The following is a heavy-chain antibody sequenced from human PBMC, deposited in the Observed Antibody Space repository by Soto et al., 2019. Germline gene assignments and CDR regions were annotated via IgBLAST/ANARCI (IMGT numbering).Heavy chain of an antibody. CDR3: ARAMLEIWLRSVFDY. V-gene: IGHV3-33*01. CDR1: GFTFNNYG. CDR2: IWYDGSSE. J-gene: IGHJ4*02. D-gene: IGHD5-12*01. Sequence: VQLVQSGGGVVQPGRSLRLSCVASGFTFNNYGMHWVRQAPGKGLEWVAAIWYDGSSENYADSVKGRFTISRDNANNTLCLQINRLRGEDTAVYFCARAMLEIWLRSVFDYWGQGALVTVSS.